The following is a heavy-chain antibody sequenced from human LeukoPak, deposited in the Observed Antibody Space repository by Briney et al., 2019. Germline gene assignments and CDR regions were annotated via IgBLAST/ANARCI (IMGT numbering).Heavy chain of an antibody. CDR1: GYTFTGYY. Sequence: ASVKVSCKASGYTFTGYYMHWVRQAPGQGLEWMGWINPNSGGTNYAQKFQGRVTMTRDTSISTAYMELSRLRSDDTAVYYCARDRIAVAGRDAFDIWGQGTMVTVSS. V-gene: IGHV1-2*02. CDR3: ARDRIAVAGRDAFDI. D-gene: IGHD6-19*01. CDR2: INPNSGGT. J-gene: IGHJ3*02.